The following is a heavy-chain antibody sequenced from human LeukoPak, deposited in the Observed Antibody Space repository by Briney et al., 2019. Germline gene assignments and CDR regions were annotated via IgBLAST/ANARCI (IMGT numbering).Heavy chain of an antibody. D-gene: IGHD2-8*01. J-gene: IGHJ4*02. CDR3: AKVFNGFIDQNFDY. CDR2: ISGSGGST. CDR1: RFTFSSYA. Sequence: GGSLRLSCAASRFTFSSYAMSWVRQAPGKGLEWVSAISGSGGSTYYADSVKGRFTISRDNSKNTLYLQMNSLRAEDTAVYYCAKVFNGFIDQNFDYWGQGTLVTVSS. V-gene: IGHV3-23*01.